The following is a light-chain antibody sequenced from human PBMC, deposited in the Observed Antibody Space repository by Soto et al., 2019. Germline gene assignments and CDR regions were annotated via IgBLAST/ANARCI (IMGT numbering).Light chain of an antibody. CDR3: QLYGGSHMFS. CDR1: ESISSSY. J-gene: IGKJ2*01. Sequence: EIVLTQSPGTLSLSPGEGATLSCRASESISSSYLAWYQQRPGQPPRLLIYAASSRAAGIPDRFSGSGSGVDFTLTISRLEPEDFAVYYCQLYGGSHMFSFGQGTKLQIK. V-gene: IGKV3-20*01. CDR2: AAS.